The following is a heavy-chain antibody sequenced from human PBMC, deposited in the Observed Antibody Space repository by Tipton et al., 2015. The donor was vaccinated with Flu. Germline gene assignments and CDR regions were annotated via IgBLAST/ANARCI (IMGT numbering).Heavy chain of an antibody. CDR1: GFTFDDYA. CDR2: ISWNSGSI. J-gene: IGHJ4*02. CDR3: AKGRLLD. V-gene: IGHV3-9*01. Sequence: AVSGFTFDDYAMHWVRQAPGKGLEWVSGISWNSGSIGYADSVKGRFTISRDNAKNPLYLQMNSLRAEDTALYYCAKGRLLDWGQGTLVTVSS. D-gene: IGHD3-3*01.